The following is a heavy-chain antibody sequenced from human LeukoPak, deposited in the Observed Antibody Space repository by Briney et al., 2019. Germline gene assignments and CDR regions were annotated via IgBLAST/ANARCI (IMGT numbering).Heavy chain of an antibody. J-gene: IGHJ4*02. CDR1: GGSISSYY. CDR3: ARHTDYSSSFNY. Sequence: PSETLSLTCTVSGGSISSYYWSWIRQPPGKGLEWIGYFYYSGSTNYNPSLKSRVTISVDTSKNQFSLQVSSVTAADTAVYYCARHTDYSSSFNYWGQGTLVTVSS. D-gene: IGHD6-13*01. CDR2: FYYSGST. V-gene: IGHV4-59*01.